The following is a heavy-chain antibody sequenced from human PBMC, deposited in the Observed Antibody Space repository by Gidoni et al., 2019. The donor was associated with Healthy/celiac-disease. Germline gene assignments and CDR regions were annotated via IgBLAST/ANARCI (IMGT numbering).Heavy chain of an antibody. CDR1: GFPFGSYG. J-gene: IGHJ4*02. Sequence: QVQLVESGGGVVQPGRSLRLSCAAAGFPFGSYGMHWVRQAPGKGLELCAVICYDGSKKDYADSVKGRFTISRDKPKNTLYLQMNSPRAEDTAVYYCARDDERYSYGYADYWGQGTLVTVSS. CDR3: ARDDERYSYGYADY. CDR2: ICYDGSKK. V-gene: IGHV3-33*01. D-gene: IGHD5-18*01.